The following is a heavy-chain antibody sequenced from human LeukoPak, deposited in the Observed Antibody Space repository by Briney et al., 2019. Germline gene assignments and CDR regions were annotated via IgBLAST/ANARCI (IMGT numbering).Heavy chain of an antibody. CDR1: GFTISSYS. Sequence: PAGSLRLSCVASGFTISSYSMNWVRQAQGPGLGRVSYIGSSGSTGYYADSVKGRFTISRDNAKNSLYLQMHSLRDEDTSAYECARAYSSSSGRYGFDIWGQGTTVVVSA. CDR2: IGSSGSTG. V-gene: IGHV3-48*02. CDR3: ARAYSSSSGRYGFDI. J-gene: IGHJ3*02. D-gene: IGHD6-6*01.